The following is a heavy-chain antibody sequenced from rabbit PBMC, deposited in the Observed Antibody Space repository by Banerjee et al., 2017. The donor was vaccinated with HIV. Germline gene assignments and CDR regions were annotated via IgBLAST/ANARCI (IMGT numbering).Heavy chain of an antibody. V-gene: IGHV1S40*01. CDR2: IYTGDGGT. CDR3: AREDAGYAGYGYATGAFDP. D-gene: IGHD6-1*01. CDR1: GFSFSSGYD. J-gene: IGHJ2*01. Sequence: QQLVESGGGLVKPGASLTLTCKASGFSFSSGYDMCWVRQAPGKGLEWIACIYTGDGGTYYASWAKGRFTISKASSTTVTLQMTSLTAADTATYFCAREDAGYAGYGYATGAFDPWGPGTLVTVS.